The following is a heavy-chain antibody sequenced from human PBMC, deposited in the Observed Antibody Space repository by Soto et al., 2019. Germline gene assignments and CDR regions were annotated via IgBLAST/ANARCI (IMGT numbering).Heavy chain of an antibody. V-gene: IGHV1-18*01. CDR3: ARGRYGDY. CDR1: GYTFTSYG. D-gene: IGHD1-1*01. J-gene: IGHJ4*02. CDR2: ISAHNGNT. Sequence: QVHLVQSGAEVKKPGASVKVSCKASGYTFTSYGITWVRQAPGQGLEWMVWISAHNGNTDYAQKLQDRVIVTRDTSTSTAYMELRSLISDDTAVYYCARGRYGDYWGQGALVTVSS.